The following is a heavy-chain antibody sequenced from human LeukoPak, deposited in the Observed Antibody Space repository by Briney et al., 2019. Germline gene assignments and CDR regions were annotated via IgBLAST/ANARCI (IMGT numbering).Heavy chain of an antibody. CDR1: GFTFSSCA. CDR3: ARDRGSGWYDY. Sequence: GGSLRLSCAASGFTFSSCAMSWVRQAPGKGLEWVSMIYIDGNTYYADSVKGRFTISRDNSRTTLYLHMRSLRAEDTAVYYCARDRGSGWYDYWGQGTLVTVSS. V-gene: IGHV3-66*01. J-gene: IGHJ4*02. D-gene: IGHD6-19*01. CDR2: IYIDGNT.